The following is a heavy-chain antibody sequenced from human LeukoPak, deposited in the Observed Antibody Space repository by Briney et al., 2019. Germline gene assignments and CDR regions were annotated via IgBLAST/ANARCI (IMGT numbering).Heavy chain of an antibody. CDR2: IYYSGST. Sequence: SETLSLTCTVSGASISSGDYYWGWIRQPPGKGLEWIGSIYYSGSTYYNPSLKSRVTISVDTSKNQFSLKLSSVTAADTAVYYCARRYCSGGSCYSDNWFDPWGQGTLVTVSS. D-gene: IGHD2-15*01. J-gene: IGHJ5*02. CDR1: GASISSGDYY. CDR3: ARRYCSGGSCYSDNWFDP. V-gene: IGHV4-39*01.